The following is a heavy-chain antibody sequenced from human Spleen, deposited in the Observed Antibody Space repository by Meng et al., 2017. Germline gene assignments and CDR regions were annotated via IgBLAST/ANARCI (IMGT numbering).Heavy chain of an antibody. CDR1: GYTFTAYW. CDR2: INPNSGGT. J-gene: IGHJ4*02. V-gene: IGHV1-2*06. CDR3: AREIVATIYY. Sequence: ASVKVSCKVSGYTFTAYWIHWVRQVPGQGLEWMGRINPNSGGTMYAQNFQGRVTMTRDTSISTAYMELSRLRSDDTAVYYCAREIVATIYYWGQGTLVTVSS. D-gene: IGHD5-12*01.